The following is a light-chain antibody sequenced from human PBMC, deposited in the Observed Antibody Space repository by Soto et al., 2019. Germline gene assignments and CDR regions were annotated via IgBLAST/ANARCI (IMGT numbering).Light chain of an antibody. Sequence: DIQMTQSPSSLFASVGDRVTITCRPSQSISAYLNWYQQRPGKAPSLLIYAATRLHSGVPSRFSGSGSGTDFTLTISSLQSEDFATYYCQRSYRSISFGQGTRLEMK. CDR2: AAT. V-gene: IGKV1-39*01. CDR1: QSISAY. J-gene: IGKJ5*01. CDR3: QRSYRSIS.